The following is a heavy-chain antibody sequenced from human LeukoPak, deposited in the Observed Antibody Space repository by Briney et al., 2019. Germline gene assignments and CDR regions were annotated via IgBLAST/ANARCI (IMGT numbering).Heavy chain of an antibody. Sequence: GGSLRLSCAASGFTFSTYWMDWVRQVPGKGLEWVANINHDGSEIDYVDSVKGRFTISRDNAKNSLYLQMNSLRAEYTAVYYCSSPMATAGPMGAHWGQGTLVTVSS. CDR2: INHDGSEI. CDR3: SSPMATAGPMGAH. J-gene: IGHJ4*02. D-gene: IGHD6-13*01. CDR1: GFTFSTYW. V-gene: IGHV3-7*05.